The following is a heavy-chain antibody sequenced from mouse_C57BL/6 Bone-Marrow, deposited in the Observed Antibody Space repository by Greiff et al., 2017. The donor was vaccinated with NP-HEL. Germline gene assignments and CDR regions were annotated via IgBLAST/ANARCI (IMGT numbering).Heavy chain of an antibody. V-gene: IGHV5-2*01. D-gene: IGHD2-1*01. J-gene: IGHJ3*01. CDR1: EYEFPSHD. CDR2: ITSDGGST. CDR3: ASGYYGNPFAY. Sequence: EVKLVESGGGLVQPGESLKLSCESNEYEFPSHDMSWVRKTPEKRLELVAAITSDGGSTYYPDTMERRFIISRDNTKKTQYLQMSSLRAEDTALYYCASGYYGNPFAYWGQGTRVTVSA.